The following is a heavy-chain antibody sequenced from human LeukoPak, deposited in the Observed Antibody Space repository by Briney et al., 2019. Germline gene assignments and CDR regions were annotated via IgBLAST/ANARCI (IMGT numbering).Heavy chain of an antibody. CDR1: GYTFTGYY. J-gene: IGHJ4*02. D-gene: IGHD3-9*01. CDR2: INPNSGGT. V-gene: IGHV1-2*02. CDR3: ARSTAYYDILTGYYQIPYYFDY. Sequence: ASVKVSCKASGYTFTGYYMHWVRQAPGQGLEWMGWINPNSGGTNYAQKFQGRVTMTRDTSISTAYMELSRLRSDDTAVYYCARSTAYYDILTGYYQIPYYFDYWGQGTLVTVSS.